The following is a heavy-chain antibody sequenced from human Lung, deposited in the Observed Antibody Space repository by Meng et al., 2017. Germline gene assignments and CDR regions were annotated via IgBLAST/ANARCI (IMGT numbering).Heavy chain of an antibody. CDR3: TNDRLNH. D-gene: IGHD1-1*01. Sequence: VQLVESGGGLVPPGGSLRLSCAAPGFTFTDHWMHWVRQGPGKGLVWVSRINRDGTKPTYADSVKGRFTISRDNAKNTLYLQMNNLRAEDTAFYYCTNDRLNHWGQGALVTVSS. CDR2: INRDGTKP. V-gene: IGHV3-74*01. J-gene: IGHJ1*01. CDR1: GFTFTDHW.